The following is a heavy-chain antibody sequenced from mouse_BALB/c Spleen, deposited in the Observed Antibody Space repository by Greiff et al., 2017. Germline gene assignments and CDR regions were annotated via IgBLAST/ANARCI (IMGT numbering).Heavy chain of an antibody. Sequence: QVQLQQSGADLAKPGASVKMSCKASGYTFTSYWMHWVKQRPGQGLEWIGYINPSTGYTEYNQKFKDKATLTADKSSSTAYMQLSSLTSEDSAVYYCARCGYDDYAMDYWGQGTSVTVSS. CDR1: GYTFTSYW. J-gene: IGHJ4*01. V-gene: IGHV1-7*01. D-gene: IGHD2-14*01. CDR3: ARCGYDDYAMDY. CDR2: INPSTGYT.